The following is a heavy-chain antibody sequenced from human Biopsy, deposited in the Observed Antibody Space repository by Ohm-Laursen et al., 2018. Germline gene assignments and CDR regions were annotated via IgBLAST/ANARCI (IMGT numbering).Heavy chain of an antibody. D-gene: IGHD2-15*01. CDR3: ARMKGRGYFDY. CDR2: IYRTVTT. V-gene: IGHV4-38-2*01. J-gene: IGHJ4*02. Sequence: SDTLSLTCGVSGFSICSGFHWAWIRQPPGKGLERIGFIYRTVTTTYNPSFKSRVAMAVDTSKNQFSLTLNSVTAADTAVYYCARMKGRGYFDYWGQGTLVIVSS. CDR1: GFSICSGFH.